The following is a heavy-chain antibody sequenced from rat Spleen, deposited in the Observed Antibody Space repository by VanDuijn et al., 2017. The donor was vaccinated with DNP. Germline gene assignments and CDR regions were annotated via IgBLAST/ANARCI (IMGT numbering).Heavy chain of an antibody. J-gene: IGHJ2*01. D-gene: IGHD4-3*01. V-gene: IGHV5-20*01. CDR3: AKNSGYYFDY. CDR1: GFTFSDYY. Sequence: EVQLVESGGGLVQPGRSLKLSCAASGFTFSDYYMAWVRQAPTKGLEWVAYISYDGSSTYYRDSVKGRFTISRDNAKSSLYLQMNSLKSEDTATYYCAKNSGYYFDYWGQGVMVTVSS. CDR2: ISYDGSST.